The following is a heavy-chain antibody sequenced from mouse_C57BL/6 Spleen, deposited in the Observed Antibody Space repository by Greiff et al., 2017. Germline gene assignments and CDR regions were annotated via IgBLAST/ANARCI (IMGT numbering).Heavy chain of an antibody. Sequence: EVKLVESGGDLVKPGGSLKLSCAASGFTFSSYGMSWVRQTPDKRLEWVATVSSGGSYTYYPDSVKGRFTISRDNAKNTPYLQMSSLKSEDTAMYYCARHGGDYWGQGTTLTVSS. CDR2: VSSGGSYT. J-gene: IGHJ2*01. CDR1: GFTFSSYG. CDR3: ARHGGDY. V-gene: IGHV5-6*02.